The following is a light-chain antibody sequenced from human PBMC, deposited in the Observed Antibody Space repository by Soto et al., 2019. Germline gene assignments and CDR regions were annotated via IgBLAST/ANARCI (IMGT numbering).Light chain of an antibody. J-gene: IGKJ2*01. CDR1: QSPVTSDGNTY. CDR3: LQGSRWPYT. Sequence: DVVMTQSPLSLPVTLGQPASISCRSSQSPVTSDGNTYLNWFLQRPGQSPRRLIYKVSDRDSGVPGRFSGGGSVSYFTLKISRLEAEDVGVYYCLQGSRWPYTFGQGTKLEIK. V-gene: IGKV2-30*01. CDR2: KVS.